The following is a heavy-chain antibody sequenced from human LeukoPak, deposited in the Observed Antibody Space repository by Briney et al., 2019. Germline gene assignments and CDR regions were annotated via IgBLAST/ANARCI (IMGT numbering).Heavy chain of an antibody. D-gene: IGHD6-13*01. CDR3: AKGTIAAAGLFDY. V-gene: IGHV3-23*01. CDR1: GFTFSSHG. J-gene: IGHJ4*02. CDR2: ISGSGGST. Sequence: GGSLRLSCEASGFTFSSHGMSWVRQPPGKGLEWVSAISGSGGSTYYADSVKGRFTISRDNSKNTLYLQMNSLRAEDTAVYYCAKGTIAAAGLFDYWGQGTLVTVPS.